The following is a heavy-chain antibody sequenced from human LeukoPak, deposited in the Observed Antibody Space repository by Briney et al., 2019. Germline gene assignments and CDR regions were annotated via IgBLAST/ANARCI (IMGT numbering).Heavy chain of an antibody. V-gene: IGHV4-61*02. CDR2: VYFSGST. Sequence: SETLSLTCTVSGVSIGSSHYYWGWIRQPAGKGLEWIGRVYFSGSTNYNPSLKGRVTISVDTSKNHFSLGLMSVTAADTAVYYCVKDGGHTALDPWGQGTQVTVSS. J-gene: IGHJ5*02. CDR1: GVSIGSSHYY. CDR3: VKDGGHTALDP. D-gene: IGHD3-16*01.